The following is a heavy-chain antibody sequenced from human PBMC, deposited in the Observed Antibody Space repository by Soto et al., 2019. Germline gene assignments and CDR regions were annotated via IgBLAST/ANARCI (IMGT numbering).Heavy chain of an antibody. CDR2: IYYSGST. V-gene: IGHV4-59*01. CDR1: GGSIXSYY. J-gene: IGHJ5*02. CDR3: ARVREYYGSGSSFDP. D-gene: IGHD3-10*01. Sequence: SETLSLTCTVSGGSIXSYYWSWIRQPPGKGLEWIGYIYYSGSTNYNPSLKSRVTISVDTSKNQFSLKLSSVTAADTAVYYCARVREYYGSGSSFDPWGQGTLVTVSS.